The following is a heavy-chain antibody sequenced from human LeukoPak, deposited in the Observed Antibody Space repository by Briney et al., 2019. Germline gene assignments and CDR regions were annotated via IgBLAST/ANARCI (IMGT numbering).Heavy chain of an antibody. CDR2: IRYDGRNK. Sequence: GESLRLSCAASGFTFSTYGMHWVRQAPGKGLEWVAFIRYDGRNKYYADSVKGRFTISRDNSKNTLCLQMNSLGAEDTAVYYCAKEIWPTVTTPGHTHFDYWGQGTLVTVSS. CDR3: AKEIWPTVTTPGHTHFDY. J-gene: IGHJ4*02. D-gene: IGHD4-17*01. V-gene: IGHV3-30*02. CDR1: GFTFSTYG.